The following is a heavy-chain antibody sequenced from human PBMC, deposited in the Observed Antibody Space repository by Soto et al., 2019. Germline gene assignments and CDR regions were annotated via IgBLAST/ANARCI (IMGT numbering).Heavy chain of an antibody. J-gene: IGHJ4*02. CDR3: ITELTAACKFDY. Sequence: EVQLVESGGGLVKPGGSLRLSCAASGFTFSNSWMSWVRQAPGKGLEWVGRIKSKTDGETTDYASPVKGRFTISRDDSKNTLYFQMNILNSDDTAVYYCITELTAACKFDYWGQGTLVTFSS. CDR1: GFTFSNSW. CDR2: IKSKTDGETT. V-gene: IGHV3-15*01. D-gene: IGHD6-13*01.